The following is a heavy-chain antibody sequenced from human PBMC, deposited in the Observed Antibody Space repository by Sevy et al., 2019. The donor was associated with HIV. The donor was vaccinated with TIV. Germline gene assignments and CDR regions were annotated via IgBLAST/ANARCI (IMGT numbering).Heavy chain of an antibody. CDR2: ISASGGST. Sequence: GESLKISCAASGFIFNSYAMSWVRQAPGKGLEWVSSISASGGSTYYADSVKGRFTISRDNSRNTVDVEMNSLRGEDTAIYYCAKGYGSARPPDLWGQGTLVTVSS. D-gene: IGHD3-10*01. J-gene: IGHJ5*02. CDR1: GFIFNSYA. CDR3: AKGYGSARPPDL. V-gene: IGHV3-23*01.